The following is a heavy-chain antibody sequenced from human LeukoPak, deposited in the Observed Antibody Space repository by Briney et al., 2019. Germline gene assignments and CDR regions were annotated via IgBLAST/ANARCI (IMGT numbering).Heavy chain of an antibody. Sequence: SVKVSCKASGYTFTDYYMHWVRQAPGQGLEWMGWISPNSGGANYAQKFQGRVTMTGDTSISTAYMELSRLRSDDTAVYYCARDLQTGGMIAFGGVITPGDYWGQGTLVTVSS. CDR2: ISPNSGGA. CDR3: ARDLQTGGMIAFGGVITPGDY. V-gene: IGHV1-2*02. D-gene: IGHD3-16*02. J-gene: IGHJ4*02. CDR1: GYTFTDYY.